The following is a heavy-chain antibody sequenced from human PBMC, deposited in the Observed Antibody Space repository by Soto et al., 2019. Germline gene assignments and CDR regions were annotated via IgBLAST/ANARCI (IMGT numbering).Heavy chain of an antibody. CDR3: ARLNDYHPGNWFDP. J-gene: IGHJ5*02. CDR1: GGSISSSSYY. Sequence: SETLSLTCTVSGGSISSSSYYWGWIRQPPGKGLEWIGSIYYSGSTYYNPSLKSRVTISVDTSKNQFSLKLSSVTAADTAVYYCARLNDYHPGNWFDPWGQGTLVTVSS. D-gene: IGHD4-17*01. V-gene: IGHV4-39*01. CDR2: IYYSGST.